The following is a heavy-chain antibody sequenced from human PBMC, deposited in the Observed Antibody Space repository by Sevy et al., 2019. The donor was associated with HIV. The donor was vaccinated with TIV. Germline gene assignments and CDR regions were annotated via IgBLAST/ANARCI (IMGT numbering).Heavy chain of an antibody. CDR1: GYTLTELS. V-gene: IGHV1-24*01. Sequence: AAVKVSCKVSGYTLTELSMHWVRQAPGKGLEWMGGFDPEDGETIYTQKFQGRVTMTEDTSTDTAYMELSSLRSEDTAEYDCATDRVWGIAVAGRGNYFDYWGQGTQVTVSS. CDR3: ATDRVWGIAVAGRGNYFDY. J-gene: IGHJ4*02. D-gene: IGHD6-19*01. CDR2: FDPEDGET.